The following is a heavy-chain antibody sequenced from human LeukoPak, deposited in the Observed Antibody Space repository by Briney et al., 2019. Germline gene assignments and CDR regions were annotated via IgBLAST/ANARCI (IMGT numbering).Heavy chain of an antibody. CDR2: IRYDGSNK. CDR1: GFTFSSYG. CDR3: AKGSKAVLFTRDHYMDV. V-gene: IGHV3-30*02. D-gene: IGHD6-19*01. Sequence: GRSLRLSCAASGFTFSSYGMHWVGQAPGKGLEWVAFIRYDGSNKCYADSVRGRFTISRDNSKNTLYLQMNSLRAEDTAVYFCAKGSKAVLFTRDHYMDVWGKGTTVTISS. J-gene: IGHJ6*03.